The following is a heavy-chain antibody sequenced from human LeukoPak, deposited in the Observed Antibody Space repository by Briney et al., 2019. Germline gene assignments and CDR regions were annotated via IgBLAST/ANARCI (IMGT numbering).Heavy chain of an antibody. D-gene: IGHD3-16*01. J-gene: IGHJ6*02. V-gene: IGHV3-21*04. Sequence: PGGSLRLSCAASGFTFSSYSMTWVRQAPGKGLEWVSSISSSSSYIYYADSVKGRFTISRHNSKNTLYLQMNSLRAEDTAVYYCARGPTLGGYYYYYGMDVWGQGTTVTVSS. CDR1: GFTFSSYS. CDR2: ISSSSSYI. CDR3: ARGPTLGGYYYYYGMDV.